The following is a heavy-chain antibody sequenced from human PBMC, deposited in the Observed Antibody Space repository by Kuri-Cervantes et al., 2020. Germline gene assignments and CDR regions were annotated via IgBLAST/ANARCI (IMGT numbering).Heavy chain of an antibody. V-gene: IGHV4-39*07. CDR1: GGPISSCSYY. Sequence: SETLSLTWTVSGGPISSCSYYWGWIRQPPGKGLEWIGSIYYSGSTYYNPSLKSRVTISVDTSKDQFSLKLSSVTAADTAVYYCARGHPYGEHFDYWGQGTLVTVSS. CDR3: ARGHPYGEHFDY. D-gene: IGHD1/OR15-1a*01. CDR2: IYYSGST. J-gene: IGHJ4*02.